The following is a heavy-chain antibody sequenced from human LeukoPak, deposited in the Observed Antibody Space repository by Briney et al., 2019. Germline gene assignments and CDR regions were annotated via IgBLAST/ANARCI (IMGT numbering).Heavy chain of an antibody. J-gene: IGHJ4*02. Sequence: GTSLRLSCAASGFSFSTNGMHWVRQAPGKGLEWVAVISHDGNNKYYVDSVKGRFTISRDNSKNTLYLQMNSLRAEDTAVYYCARDWGNWGYGWYFDHWGQGTLVTVSS. CDR2: ISHDGNNK. V-gene: IGHV3-30*03. CDR3: ARDWGNWGYGWYFDH. D-gene: IGHD7-27*01. CDR1: GFSFSTNG.